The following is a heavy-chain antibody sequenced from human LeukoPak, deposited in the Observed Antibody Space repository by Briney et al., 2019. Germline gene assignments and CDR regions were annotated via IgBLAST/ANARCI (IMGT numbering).Heavy chain of an antibody. CDR1: GYTFTSYG. V-gene: IGHV1-18*01. D-gene: IGHD6-19*01. J-gene: IGHJ4*02. CDR3: ARDARRGYSSGWYDY. Sequence: ASVKVSCKASGYTFTSYGISWVRQAPGQGREWMGWISAYNGNTNYAQKLQGRVTMTTDTSTSTAYMELRSLRSDDTAVYYCARDARRGYSSGWYDYWGQGTLVTVSS. CDR2: ISAYNGNT.